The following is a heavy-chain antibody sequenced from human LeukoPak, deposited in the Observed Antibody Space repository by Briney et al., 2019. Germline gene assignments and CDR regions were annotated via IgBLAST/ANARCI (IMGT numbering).Heavy chain of an antibody. J-gene: IGHJ4*02. Sequence: SETLSLTCTVSGGSISSYYWSWIRQPPGKGLEWIGYIYYSGSTNYNPSLKSRVTISVDTSKNQFSLKLSSVTAADTAVYYCASATWIQPYYFDYWGQGTLVTVSS. CDR2: IYYSGST. V-gene: IGHV4-59*12. CDR3: ASATWIQPYYFDY. D-gene: IGHD5-18*01. CDR1: GGSISSYY.